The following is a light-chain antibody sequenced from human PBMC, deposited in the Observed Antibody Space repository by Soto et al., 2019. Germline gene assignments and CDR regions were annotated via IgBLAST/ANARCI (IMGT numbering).Light chain of an antibody. CDR2: DAS. CDR1: QDISHF. Sequence: DIQMTQSPSSLSASIGERVTITCQASQDISHFLNWFQQKPGKDPKLLIYDASNLETGVPSRFSGSGSGTDFTFTISSLQPEDVATYYCQHFDNLPFTFGPGTKVDIK. V-gene: IGKV1-33*01. J-gene: IGKJ3*01. CDR3: QHFDNLPFT.